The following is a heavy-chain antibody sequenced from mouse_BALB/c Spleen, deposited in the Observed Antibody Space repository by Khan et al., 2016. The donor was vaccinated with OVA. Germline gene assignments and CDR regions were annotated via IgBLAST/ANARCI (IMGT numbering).Heavy chain of an antibody. CDR2: INTHSGVP. CDR3: ARGGAAYYRNDGGAMKY. Sequence: QIQLVQSGPELKKPGETVRISCKASGYTFTTAGIQWVQKMPGKGLKWIGWINTHSGVPKYAEDFKGRFAFSLEISVNTAYLQITNLKNEDMATDFCARGGAAYYRNDGGAMKYWGQGTLVTVSS. J-gene: IGHJ4*01. V-gene: IGHV9-4*02. CDR1: GYTFTTAG. D-gene: IGHD2-14*01.